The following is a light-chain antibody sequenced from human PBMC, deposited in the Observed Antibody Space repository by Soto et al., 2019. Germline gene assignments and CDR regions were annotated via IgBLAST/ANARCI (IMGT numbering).Light chain of an antibody. V-gene: IGKV3-20*01. Sequence: EIVLTQSPGTLSLSPGQRATLSCRPSKVFIRNSLPWYHQKPGQAPRLLIHGASSRATAIPDRFSGSGSGTDFTLTISRLEPEDFAMYYCQQYGTSPQTFGQGTKVEIK. CDR1: KVFIRNS. CDR2: GAS. CDR3: QQYGTSPQT. J-gene: IGKJ2*01.